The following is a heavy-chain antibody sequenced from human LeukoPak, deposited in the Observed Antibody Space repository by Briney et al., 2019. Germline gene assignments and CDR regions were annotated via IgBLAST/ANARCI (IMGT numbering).Heavy chain of an antibody. J-gene: IGHJ4*02. CDR2: IYYSGNT. V-gene: IGHV4-59*12. D-gene: IGHD3-22*01. Sequence: SETLSLTCTVSGGSISSYYWSWIPQPPGKGLAWIGYIYYSGNTNYNPSLKCRVTMSVDTSKNQFSLKLNSVTAADTAVYYCARFEKFYDSGAHYLDYWGQGAPLTVSS. CDR1: GGSISSYY. CDR3: ARFEKFYDSGAHYLDY.